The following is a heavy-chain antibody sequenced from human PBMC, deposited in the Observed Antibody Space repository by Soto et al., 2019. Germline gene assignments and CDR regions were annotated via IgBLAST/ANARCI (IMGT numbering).Heavy chain of an antibody. CDR3: ARHPSDFWFDP. CDR2: IYYSGST. CDR1: GGSISRGSYF. D-gene: IGHD2-21*02. V-gene: IGHV4-39*01. J-gene: IGHJ5*02. Sequence: SETLSLTCSVSGGSISRGSYFWGWIRQPPGKGLAWIGSIYYSGSTYYNPSLKSRVTVSVDTSKNQFSLKLSSVTAADTAVYYCARHPSDFWFDPWGQGTLVT.